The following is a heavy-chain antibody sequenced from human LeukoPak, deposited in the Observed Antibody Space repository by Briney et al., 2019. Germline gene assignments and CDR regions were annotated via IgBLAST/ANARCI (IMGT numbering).Heavy chain of an antibody. CDR2: INHSGST. J-gene: IGHJ4*02. D-gene: IGHD1-26*01. Sequence: SETLSLTCAVYGGSFSGYYWSWIRRPPGKGVEWIGEINHSGSTNYNPSLKSRVTISVDTSKNQFSLKLSSVTAADTAVYYCARWSGSFGPFDYWGQGTLVTVSS. CDR3: ARWSGSFGPFDY. CDR1: GGSFSGYY. V-gene: IGHV4-34*01.